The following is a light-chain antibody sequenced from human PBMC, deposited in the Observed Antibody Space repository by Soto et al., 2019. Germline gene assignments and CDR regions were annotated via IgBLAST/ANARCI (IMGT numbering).Light chain of an antibody. J-gene: IGKJ5*01. CDR2: GAS. CDR3: HQYHNWPT. V-gene: IGKV3-15*01. CDR1: QSVGSE. Sequence: EIVMPQPPATLSVSPGERFSLSCRASQSVGSELAWYQQKPGQAPXXLIYGASTRATDIPVRFTAIGSGTEFTPPFSSLQSEDFAVDDCHQYHNWPTFGPGTRLEIK.